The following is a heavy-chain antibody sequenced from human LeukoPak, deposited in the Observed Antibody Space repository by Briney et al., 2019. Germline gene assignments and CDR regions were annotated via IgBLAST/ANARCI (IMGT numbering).Heavy chain of an antibody. D-gene: IGHD7-27*01. CDR3: ARDGLTGDERFDP. V-gene: IGHV1-18*01. CDR2: ISAYNDNT. CDR1: GYTFTSYG. J-gene: IGHJ5*02. Sequence: ASVKVSCXASGYTFTSYGISWVRQAPGQGLEWMGWISAYNDNTNYSQKFQGRVIMTTDTSTSTAYMELRSLRSDDTAVYYCARDGLTGDERFDPWGQGTLVTVSS.